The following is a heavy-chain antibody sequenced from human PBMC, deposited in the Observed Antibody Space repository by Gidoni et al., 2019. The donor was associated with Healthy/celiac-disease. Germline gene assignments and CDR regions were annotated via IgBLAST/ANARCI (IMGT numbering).Heavy chain of an antibody. V-gene: IGHV4-59*01. Sequence: QVQLQESGPGLVKPSETLSLTCTVPGGSISSYYWSWIRQPPGKGLEWIGYIYYSGSTNYNPSLKSRVTISVDTSKNQFSLKLSSVTAADTAVYYCARAAVELDPDAFDIWGQGTMVTVSS. CDR1: GGSISSYY. J-gene: IGHJ3*02. D-gene: IGHD1-7*01. CDR2: IYYSGST. CDR3: ARAAVELDPDAFDI.